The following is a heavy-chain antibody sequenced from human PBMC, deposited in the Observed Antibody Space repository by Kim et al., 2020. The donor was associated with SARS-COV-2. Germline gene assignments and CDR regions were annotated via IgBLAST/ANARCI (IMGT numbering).Heavy chain of an antibody. Sequence: SETLSLTCTVSGGSISSGGYYWSWIRQHPGKGLEWIGYIYYSGSTYYNPSLKSRVTISVDTSKNQFSLKLSSVTAADTAVYYCARGRAYYDSSGYYFDYWGQEPWSPSPQ. CDR3: ARGRAYYDSSGYYFDY. V-gene: IGHV4-31*03. CDR2: IYYSGST. D-gene: IGHD3-22*01. J-gene: IGHJ4*01. CDR1: GGSISSGGYY.